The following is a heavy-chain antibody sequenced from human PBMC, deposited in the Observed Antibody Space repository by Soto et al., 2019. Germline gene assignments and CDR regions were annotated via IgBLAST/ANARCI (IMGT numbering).Heavy chain of an antibody. CDR3: ARFSSRWYGRIDY. CDR1: GFTFSSYG. J-gene: IGHJ4*02. D-gene: IGHD6-13*01. V-gene: IGHV3-33*01. Sequence: QVQLVESGGGVVQPGRSLRLSCAASGFTFSSYGMHWVRQAPGKGLEWVAVIWYDGSNKYYADSVKGRFTISRDNSKNTLYLQMNSLRAEDTAVYFCARFSSRWYGRIDYWGQGTLVTVSS. CDR2: IWYDGSNK.